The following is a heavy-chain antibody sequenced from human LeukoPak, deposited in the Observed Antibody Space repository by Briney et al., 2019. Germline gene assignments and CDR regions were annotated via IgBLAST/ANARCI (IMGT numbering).Heavy chain of an antibody. J-gene: IGHJ4*02. CDR3: STVGSSASDPYDY. V-gene: IGHV1-69*13. D-gene: IGHD2-2*01. Sequence: ASVKVSCKASGGTFTSYGISWVRQAPGQGLEWIGGIIPMFGTTKYAQKFQGRVTITADQSTRTAYMEMSSLRSEDTALYYCSTVGSSASDPYDYWGQGTLVTVSS. CDR1: GGTFTSYG. CDR2: IIPMFGTT.